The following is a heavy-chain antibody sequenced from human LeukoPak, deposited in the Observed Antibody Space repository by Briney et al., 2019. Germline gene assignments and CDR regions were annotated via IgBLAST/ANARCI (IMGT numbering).Heavy chain of an antibody. CDR3: AREDYYESGHENWFDP. CDR2: INPDSGDT. J-gene: IGHJ5*02. D-gene: IGHD3-10*01. CDR1: GYTFTGHY. V-gene: IGHV1-2*02. Sequence: ASVTVTCKASGYTFTGHYMHWVRQAPGQGVEWMGWINPDSGDTKYAQTFQGRVTMTGDTSTTTAYMELSRLRSDDTAVYFCAREDYYESGHENWFDPWGQGTLVTVSS.